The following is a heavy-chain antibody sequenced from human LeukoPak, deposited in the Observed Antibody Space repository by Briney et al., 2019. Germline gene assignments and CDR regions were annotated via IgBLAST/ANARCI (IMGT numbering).Heavy chain of an antibody. Sequence: GGSLRLSCAASGFTFSNYAMSWVRQAPGGGLEWVSVISGSGVSTDYADSVKGRFSISRDNSKNTLYLQMNSLRAEDTAVYYCARDRSSGDSFDLWGQGTVVTVSS. D-gene: IGHD6-19*01. J-gene: IGHJ3*01. CDR2: ISGSGVST. CDR1: GFTFSNYA. V-gene: IGHV3-23*01. CDR3: ARDRSSGDSFDL.